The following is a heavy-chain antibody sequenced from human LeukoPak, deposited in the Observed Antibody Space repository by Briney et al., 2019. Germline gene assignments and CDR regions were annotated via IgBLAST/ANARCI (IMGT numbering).Heavy chain of an antibody. CDR2: IRDDGGEI. D-gene: IGHD1-26*01. J-gene: IGHJ4*02. Sequence: PGGSLRLSCEASGFTFSRYWMSWVRQAPGKGLEWVANIRDDGGEIYYVDSVKGRFTISRDNAKSSLFLQMNSLRAEDAAVYYCARDKPRGSYYGSIFDSWGQGTLVIVSS. CDR1: GFTFSRYW. V-gene: IGHV3-7*01. CDR3: ARDKPRGSYYGSIFDS.